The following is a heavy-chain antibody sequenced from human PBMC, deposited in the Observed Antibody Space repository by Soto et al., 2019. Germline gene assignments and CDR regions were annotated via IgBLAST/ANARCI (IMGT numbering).Heavy chain of an antibody. Sequence: ASVKVSCKASGYTFTSYAMHWVRQAPGQRLEWMGWINAGNGNTKYSQKFQGRVTITRDTSASTAYMELSSLRSEDTAVYYCARIPSYYDSSGYYGPYFDYWGQGTLVTVSS. V-gene: IGHV1-3*01. D-gene: IGHD3-22*01. CDR1: GYTFTSYA. CDR2: INAGNGNT. CDR3: ARIPSYYDSSGYYGPYFDY. J-gene: IGHJ4*02.